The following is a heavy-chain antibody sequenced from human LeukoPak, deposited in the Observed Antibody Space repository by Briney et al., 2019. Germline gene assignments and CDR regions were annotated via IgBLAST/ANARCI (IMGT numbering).Heavy chain of an antibody. CDR2: INHSGST. CDR1: GGSFSGYY. V-gene: IGHV4-34*01. Sequence: PSETLSLTCAVYGGSFSGYYWSWIRQPPGKGLEWIGEINHSGSTNYNPSLKSRVTISVDTSKNQFSLKLSSVTAADTAVYYCARGRYCSSTSCLYYYYYGMDVWGQGTTVTVSS. CDR3: ARGRYCSSTSCLYYYYYGMDV. D-gene: IGHD2-2*01. J-gene: IGHJ6*02.